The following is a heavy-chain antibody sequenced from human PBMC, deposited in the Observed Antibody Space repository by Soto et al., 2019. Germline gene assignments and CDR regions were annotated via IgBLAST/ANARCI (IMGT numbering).Heavy chain of an antibody. D-gene: IGHD6-13*01. CDR2: ISWDGGST. CDR3: AKDFQTYSSSWYEFDY. J-gene: IGHJ4*02. V-gene: IGHV3-43*01. CDR1: GFTFDDYT. Sequence: GGSLRLSCAASGFTFDDYTMHWVRQAPGKGLEWVSLISWDGGSTYYADSVKGRFTISRDNSKNSLYLQMNSLRTEDTALYYCAKDFQTYSSSWYEFDYWGQGTLVTVSS.